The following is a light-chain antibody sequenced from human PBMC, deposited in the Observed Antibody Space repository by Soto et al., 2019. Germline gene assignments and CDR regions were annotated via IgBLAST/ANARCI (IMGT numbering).Light chain of an antibody. Sequence: DIQMTQSPSSLSASVGDRVTITCRASQSISSYLNWYQQKPGKAPKLLIYAASSLQSGVPSRFSGSGSGTDFTLTISSLHPEAFATYYCQQSYSTLPYTFGQG. CDR3: QQSYSTLPYT. CDR2: AAS. V-gene: IGKV1-39*01. J-gene: IGKJ2*01. CDR1: QSISSY.